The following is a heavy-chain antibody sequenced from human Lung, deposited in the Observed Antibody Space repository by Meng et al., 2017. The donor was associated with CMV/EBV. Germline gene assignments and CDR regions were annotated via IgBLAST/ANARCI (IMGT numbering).Heavy chain of an antibody. J-gene: IGHJ4*02. D-gene: IGHD2-2*01. Sequence: GGSLRLXXAASGFTFSYYSMNWVRQAPGKGLEWVSSISSSSNDVYYADSVKGRFTISRDNAKNSLYLQMNSLRAEDTAVYYCARDHPYCSSTRCSLDYWGQGTXVTVSS. V-gene: IGHV3-21*01. CDR2: ISSSSNDV. CDR1: GFTFSYYS. CDR3: ARDHPYCSSTRCSLDY.